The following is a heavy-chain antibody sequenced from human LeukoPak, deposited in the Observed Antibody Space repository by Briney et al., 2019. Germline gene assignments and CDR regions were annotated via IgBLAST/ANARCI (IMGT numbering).Heavy chain of an antibody. D-gene: IGHD5-18*01. CDR2: IYSGGTT. Sequence: GGSLRLSCAASGFTVSTNCMTWVRQAPGQGLEWVSTIYSGGTTYYADSVMGRFTISRHNSRNTLYLQMNSLRAEDTAVYYCARVDTVMAYYFDLWGQGTLLTVSS. V-gene: IGHV3-53*04. CDR3: ARVDTVMAYYFDL. J-gene: IGHJ4*02. CDR1: GFTVSTNC.